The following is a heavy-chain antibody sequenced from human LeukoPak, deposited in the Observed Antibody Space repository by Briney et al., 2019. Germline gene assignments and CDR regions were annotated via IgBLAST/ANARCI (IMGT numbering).Heavy chain of an antibody. Sequence: GGSLRLSCAASGFTFSSYWMSWVRQAPGKGLEWVANIEQDGSEKYYVDSVKGRFTISRDNAKNSLYLQMNSLRAEDTAVYYCASTSYCSSTSCLSLDHWGQGTLVTVSS. CDR1: GFTFSSYW. CDR3: ASTSYCSSTSCLSLDH. D-gene: IGHD2-2*01. V-gene: IGHV3-7*01. CDR2: IEQDGSEK. J-gene: IGHJ4*02.